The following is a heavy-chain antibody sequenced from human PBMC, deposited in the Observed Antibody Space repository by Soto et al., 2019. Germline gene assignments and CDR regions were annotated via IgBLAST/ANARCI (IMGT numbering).Heavy chain of an antibody. V-gene: IGHV1-18*04. D-gene: IGHD3-22*01. CDR3: TRGVYDSSGYLDY. CDR2: ISVYNGNT. J-gene: IGHJ4*02. Sequence: GASVKVSCKASGYSFTSYGINWVRQAPGQGLGWMGWISVYNGNTNYAQKFQGRVTMTTDTSTTTAYMELRYLRSDDTAVYFCTRGVYDSSGYLDYWGQGTLVTVSS. CDR1: GYSFTSYG.